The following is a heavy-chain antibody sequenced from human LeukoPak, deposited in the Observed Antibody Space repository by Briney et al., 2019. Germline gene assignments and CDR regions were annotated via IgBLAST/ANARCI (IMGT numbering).Heavy chain of an antibody. CDR1: GGSISSGGYY. CDR3: ARDDYGGNFNY. D-gene: IGHD4-23*01. J-gene: IGHJ4*02. Sequence: SETLSLTCTVSGGSISSGGYYWSWIRQHPGEGLEWIGYIYYSGSTYYNPSLKSRVTISVDTSKNQFSLKLSSVTAADTAVYYCARDDYGGNFNYWGQGTLVTVSS. CDR2: IYYSGST. V-gene: IGHV4-31*03.